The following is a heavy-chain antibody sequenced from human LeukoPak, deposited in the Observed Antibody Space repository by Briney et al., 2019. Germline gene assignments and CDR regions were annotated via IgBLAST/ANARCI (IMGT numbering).Heavy chain of an antibody. CDR1: GGTFSSYA. V-gene: IGHV1-69*05. CDR3: ARETHGCSGGSCYPHYYYYYYMDV. J-gene: IGHJ6*03. CDR2: IIPIFGTA. D-gene: IGHD2-15*01. Sequence: GASVKVSCKASGGTFSSYAISWVRQAPGRGLEWMGRIIPIFGTANYAQKFQGRVTITTDQSTSTAYMELSSLRSEDTAVYYCARETHGCSGGSCYPHYYYYYYMDVWGKGTTVTASS.